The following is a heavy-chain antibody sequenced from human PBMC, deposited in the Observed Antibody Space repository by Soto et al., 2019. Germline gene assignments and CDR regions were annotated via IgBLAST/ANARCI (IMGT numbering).Heavy chain of an antibody. Sequence: SETHSHTCTVSGGTISSGDYYLSWIRKPPGKGLEWIGYIYYSGSTYYNPSLKSRVTISVDTSKNQFSLKLSSVTAADTAVYYCARAVKGDYVFWLDPWGQGTLVTVSS. CDR3: ARAVKGDYVFWLDP. V-gene: IGHV4-30-4*01. CDR1: GGTISSGDYY. D-gene: IGHD4-17*01. J-gene: IGHJ5*02. CDR2: IYYSGST.